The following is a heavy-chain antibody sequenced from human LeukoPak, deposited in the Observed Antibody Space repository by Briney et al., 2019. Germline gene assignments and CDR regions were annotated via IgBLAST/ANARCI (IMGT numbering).Heavy chain of an antibody. CDR3: ARDSSDWDNWYFDP. V-gene: IGHV3-53*01. Sequence: GGSLRLSCAASGFTVSSNYMSWVRQAPGKGLEWVSIIYSGGRTYYADSVKGRFTISRDNSKNTLYLQMSSLRAEDTAVYYCARDSSDWDNWYFDPWGRGTLVTVSS. D-gene: IGHD6-19*01. CDR2: IYSGGRT. CDR1: GFTVSSNY. J-gene: IGHJ2*01.